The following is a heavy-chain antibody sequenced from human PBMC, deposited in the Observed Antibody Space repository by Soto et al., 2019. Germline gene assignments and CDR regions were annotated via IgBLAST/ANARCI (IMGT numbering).Heavy chain of an antibody. V-gene: IGHV3-33*01. D-gene: IGHD3-9*01. CDR2: IWYDGSNK. CDR1: GFTFSSYG. J-gene: IGHJ6*03. CDR3: ARDNGITIFPRDYMDV. Sequence: GGSLRLSCAASGFTFSSYGMHWVRQAPGKGLEWVAVIWYDGSNKYYADSVKGRFTISRDNSKNTLYLQMNSLRAEDTAVYYCARDNGITIFPRDYMDVWGKGTTVTVSS.